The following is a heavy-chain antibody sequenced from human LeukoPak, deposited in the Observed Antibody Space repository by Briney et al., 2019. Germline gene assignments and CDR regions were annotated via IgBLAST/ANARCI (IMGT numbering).Heavy chain of an antibody. Sequence: GESLKVFCQGSGYSFTSYWISWVRQMPGKGLEWMGRIDSSDAYTNYSPAFQGHGTTSADKSISTAYLQWSSLKASDTAVDYCARHEGGLPSYWGQGTLVTV. CDR1: GYSFTSYW. D-gene: IGHD3-16*01. CDR3: ARHEGGLPSY. CDR2: IDSSDAYT. J-gene: IGHJ4*02. V-gene: IGHV5-10-1*01.